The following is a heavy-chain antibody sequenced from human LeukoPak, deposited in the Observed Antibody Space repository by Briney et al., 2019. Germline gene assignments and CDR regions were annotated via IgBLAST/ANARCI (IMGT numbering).Heavy chain of an antibody. Sequence: ASVKVSCKASGYSFEDHFIYWVRQAPGQGLEWMGWIIANSGVASYAQKFQGRVTMTRDTSSSTAYMELSSLRSADTAVYYCASEYKYDSSGANAFDIWGQGTMVTVSS. V-gene: IGHV1-2*02. CDR2: IIANSGVA. CDR3: ASEYKYDSSGANAFDI. CDR1: GYSFEDHF. J-gene: IGHJ3*02. D-gene: IGHD3-22*01.